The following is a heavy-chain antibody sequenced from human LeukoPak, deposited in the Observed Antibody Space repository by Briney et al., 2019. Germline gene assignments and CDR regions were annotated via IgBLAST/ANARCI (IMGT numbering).Heavy chain of an antibody. Sequence: SETLSLTCTVPGGSISSYYWSWIRQPPGKGLEWIGYIYYSGSTNYNPSLKSRVTISVDTSKNQFSLKLSSVTAADTAVYYCARLTGYSSESWFDPWGQGTLVTVSS. D-gene: IGHD3-9*01. CDR2: IYYSGST. CDR1: GGSISSYY. CDR3: ARLTGYSSESWFDP. V-gene: IGHV4-59*01. J-gene: IGHJ5*02.